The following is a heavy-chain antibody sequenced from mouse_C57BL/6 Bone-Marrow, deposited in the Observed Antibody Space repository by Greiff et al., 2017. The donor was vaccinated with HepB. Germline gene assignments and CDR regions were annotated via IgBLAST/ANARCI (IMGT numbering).Heavy chain of an antibody. D-gene: IGHD1-1*01. J-gene: IGHJ3*01. V-gene: IGHV1-15*01. CDR1: GYTFTDYE. CDR2: IDPETGGN. Sequence: VQLQQSGAELVRPGASVTLSCKASGYTFTDYEMHWVKQTPVHGLEWIGAIDPETGGNAYNQKFKGKAILTADKSSSTAYMELRSLTSEDSAVYYCTRDGSSPAWFAYWGQGTLVTVSA. CDR3: TRDGSSPAWFAY.